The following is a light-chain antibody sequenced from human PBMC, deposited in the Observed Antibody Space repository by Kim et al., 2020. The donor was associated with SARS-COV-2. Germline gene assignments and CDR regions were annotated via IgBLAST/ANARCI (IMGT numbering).Light chain of an antibody. J-gene: IGLJ3*02. CDR3: QSYDTTRHWV. V-gene: IGLV6-57*02. CDR2: EDD. Sequence: SGNGRSGEMAGNSGEWYPGRPPSAPITVIYEDDVRPSGVPDRCSRSFDKSSNSASLTISGLKPEDEAAYYCQSYDTTRHWVLGGGTQLTVL. CDR1: SGEMAGNS.